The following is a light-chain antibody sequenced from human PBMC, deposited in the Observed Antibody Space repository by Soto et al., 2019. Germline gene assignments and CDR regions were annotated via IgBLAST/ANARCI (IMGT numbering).Light chain of an antibody. V-gene: IGKV3-20*01. Sequence: IVLTQSPDTLSLSPGERATLSCRARQSVARNYIAWYQQKPDQDPRLLIYDASSRATGIPDRFSGSGSGTDFHLNISRLEPEDFAVYYCQQYGTSVLVSFGGGTKVESK. CDR1: QSVARNY. CDR2: DAS. CDR3: QQYGTSVLVS. J-gene: IGKJ4*01.